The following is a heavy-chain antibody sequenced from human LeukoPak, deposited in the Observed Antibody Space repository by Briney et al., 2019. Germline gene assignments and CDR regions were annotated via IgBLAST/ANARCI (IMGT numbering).Heavy chain of an antibody. V-gene: IGHV3-33*01. CDR3: ARDHYYGSGIDY. CDR2: MWYDGSNK. Sequence: PGRSLRLSCAASGFTFSSYGMHWVRQAPGKGLEWVAVMWYDGSNKYYADSVKGRFTISRDNSKNTLYLQMNSLRAEDTAVYYCARDHYYGSGIDYWGQGTLVTVSS. CDR1: GFTFSSYG. D-gene: IGHD3-10*01. J-gene: IGHJ4*02.